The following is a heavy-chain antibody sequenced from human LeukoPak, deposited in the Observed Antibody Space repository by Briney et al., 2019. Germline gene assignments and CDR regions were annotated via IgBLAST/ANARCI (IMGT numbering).Heavy chain of an antibody. J-gene: IGHJ4*02. V-gene: IGHV3-49*04. D-gene: IGHD2-21*01. Sequence: GGSLRLSCTASGFTFGDYAMSWVRKAPGKGLEWVGFIRSKAYGGTTEYAASVKGRFTISRDDSKSIAYLQMNSLKTEDTAVYYCTRTQSTYYPLAYWGQGTLVTVSS. CDR1: GFTFGDYA. CDR3: TRTQSTYYPLAY. CDR2: IRSKAYGGTT.